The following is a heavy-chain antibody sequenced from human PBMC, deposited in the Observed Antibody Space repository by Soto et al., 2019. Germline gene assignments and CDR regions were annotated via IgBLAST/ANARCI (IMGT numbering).Heavy chain of an antibody. J-gene: IGHJ4*02. CDR1: GFSLSSTRMA. V-gene: IGHV2-5*02. CDR2: IYGDDDK. Sequence: QITLKESGPTLVKPTQTLTLTCTFSGFSLSSTRMAVGWIRQPPGKALEWLALIYGDDDKRYSPFLKSRLTITKDTSKNQVVLTMSNMDPVDTARYYCAHIVAAGLGYSSDYWGQGTLVTASS. CDR3: AHIVAAGLGYSSDY. D-gene: IGHD6-13*01.